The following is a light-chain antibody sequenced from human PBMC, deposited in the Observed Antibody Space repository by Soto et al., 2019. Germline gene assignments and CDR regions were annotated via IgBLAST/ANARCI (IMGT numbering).Light chain of an antibody. Sequence: QSVLTQPPSESGTPGQRVTISCSGSSSNIGSNYVYWYQQLPGTAPKLLIYRNNQRPSGVPDRFSGSKSGTSASLGISGLRSEDEADYYCSTWEDSLRVLLGGGTKLPVL. CDR1: SSNIGSNY. CDR2: RNN. CDR3: STWEDSLRVL. J-gene: IGLJ2*01. V-gene: IGLV1-47*01.